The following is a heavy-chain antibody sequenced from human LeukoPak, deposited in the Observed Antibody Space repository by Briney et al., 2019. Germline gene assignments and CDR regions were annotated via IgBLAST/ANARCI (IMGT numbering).Heavy chain of an antibody. Sequence: GGSLRLSCAASGFTFSSYGMHWVRQAPGKGLEWVAVISYDGSNKYYADSVKGRFTISRDNSKNTLYLQMNSLRAEDTAVYYCAKVRGRWLQSDIDYWGQGTLVTVSS. V-gene: IGHV3-30*18. J-gene: IGHJ4*02. D-gene: IGHD5-24*01. CDR2: ISYDGSNK. CDR1: GFTFSSYG. CDR3: AKVRGRWLQSDIDY.